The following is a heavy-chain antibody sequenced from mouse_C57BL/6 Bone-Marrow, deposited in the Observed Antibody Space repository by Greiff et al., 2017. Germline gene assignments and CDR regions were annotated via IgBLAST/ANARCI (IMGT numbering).Heavy chain of an antibody. CDR3: ARHGGAWFAY. V-gene: IGHV1-64*01. CDR2: IHPNSGST. Sequence: QVQLQPGAELVKPGASVKLSCKASGYTFTSYWMHWVKQRPGQGLEWIGMIHPNSGSTNYNEKFKSKATLTVDKSSSTAYMQLSSLTSEDSAVYYCARHGGAWFAYWGQGTLVTVSA. J-gene: IGHJ3*01. D-gene: IGHD1-1*02. CDR1: GYTFTSYW.